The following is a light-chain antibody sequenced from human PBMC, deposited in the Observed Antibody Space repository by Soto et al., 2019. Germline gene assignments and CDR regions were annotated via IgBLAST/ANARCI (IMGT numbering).Light chain of an antibody. Sequence: EIVLTQSPGTLSLSPGERAPLSCRASQSISRYLAWYQQKPGQGPRLLIYGASSRATGTPDRFSGSGSGTDFTLTISSLQPEDFATYYCQQVKSYPRTFGGGTKVDIK. J-gene: IGKJ4*01. V-gene: IGKV3-20*01. CDR3: QQVKSYPRT. CDR1: QSISRY. CDR2: GAS.